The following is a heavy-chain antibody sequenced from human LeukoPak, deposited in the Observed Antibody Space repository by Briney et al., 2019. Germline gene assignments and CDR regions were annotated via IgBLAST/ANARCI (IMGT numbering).Heavy chain of an antibody. CDR3: AKDSYDTSI. CDR1: GVSISSYY. CDR2: ISDSGGRT. V-gene: IGHV3-23*01. D-gene: IGHD3-22*01. J-gene: IGHJ4*02. Sequence: ASETLSLTCTVSGVSISSYYWSWVRQAPGKGLEWVSAISDSGGRTFYADSVKGRFTISRDNSKNTLYLQINSLRAEDTAVYYCAKDSYDTSIWGQGTLVTVSA.